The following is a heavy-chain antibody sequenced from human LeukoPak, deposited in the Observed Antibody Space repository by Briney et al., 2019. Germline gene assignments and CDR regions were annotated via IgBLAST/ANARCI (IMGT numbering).Heavy chain of an antibody. V-gene: IGHV3-23*01. J-gene: IGHJ5*02. CDR3: AKANVVAAMADWFDP. CDR2: ISGSGGST. CDR1: GFTFSSYA. Sequence: GGSLRLSCAASGFTFSSYAMSWVRQVPGKGLEWVSAISGSGGSTYYADSVKGRFTISRDNSRNTLYLQMNSLRAEDTAVYYCAKANVVAAMADWFDPWGQGTLVTVSS. D-gene: IGHD2-15*01.